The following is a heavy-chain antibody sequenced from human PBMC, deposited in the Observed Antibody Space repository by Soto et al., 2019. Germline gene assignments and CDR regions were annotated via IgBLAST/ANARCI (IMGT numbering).Heavy chain of an antibody. D-gene: IGHD2-15*01. CDR1: GFTFSKFD. CDR3: ARGQEVGAHFFDS. CDR2: IGISGDT. Sequence: GGSLRLSCEASGFTFSKFDMHWVRQPTGKGLEWVSTIGISGDTYYAVSVKGRFTISRDNAKNSLSLQMNSLRAGDTALYFCARGQEVGAHFFDSWGQGTQVTV. J-gene: IGHJ4*02. V-gene: IGHV3-13*04.